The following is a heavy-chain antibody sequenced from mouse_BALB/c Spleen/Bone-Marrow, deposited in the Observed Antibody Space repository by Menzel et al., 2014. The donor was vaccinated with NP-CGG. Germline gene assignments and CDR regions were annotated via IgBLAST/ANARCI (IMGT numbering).Heavy chain of an antibody. CDR3: ARMDRSSYAMDY. CDR2: IWSGGST. D-gene: IGHD2-14*01. Sequence: QVQLKESGPGLVQPSQSLSITCTVSGLSLTSYGVHWVRQSPGKGLEWLGVIWSGGSTDYNAAFKSRLSISKDNSKSQVFVKMNSLQPNDTAIYYCARMDRSSYAMDYWGQGTSVTVSS. V-gene: IGHV2-2*02. CDR1: GLSLTSYG. J-gene: IGHJ4*01.